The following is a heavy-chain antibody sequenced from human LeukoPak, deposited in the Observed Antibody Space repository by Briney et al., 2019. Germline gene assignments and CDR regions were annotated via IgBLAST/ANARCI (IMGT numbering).Heavy chain of an antibody. D-gene: IGHD4-17*01. CDR3: ASADTVTTPPWFDP. CDR2: ISYDGSNK. CDR1: GFTFSSYA. J-gene: IGHJ5*02. Sequence: PGGSLRLSCAASGFTFSSYAMHWVRQAPGKGLEWVAVISYDGSNKYYADSVKGRFTISRDNSKNTLYLQMNSLRAEDTAVYYCASADTVTTPPWFDPWGQGTLVTVSS. V-gene: IGHV3-30-3*01.